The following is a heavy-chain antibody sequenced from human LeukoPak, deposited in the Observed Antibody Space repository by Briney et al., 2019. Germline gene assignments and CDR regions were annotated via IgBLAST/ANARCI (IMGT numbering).Heavy chain of an antibody. CDR2: IKQDGSEK. Sequence: GSLRLSCAASGFTFSNYWMNWIRQAPGKGLEWVANIKQDGSEKHYVDSVKGRFTISRDNAKNSLYLQMNSLRADDTAVYYCARGRGNEYWGQGTLVTVSS. CDR1: GFTFSNYW. J-gene: IGHJ4*02. CDR3: ARGRGNEY. V-gene: IGHV3-7*01. D-gene: IGHD3-10*01.